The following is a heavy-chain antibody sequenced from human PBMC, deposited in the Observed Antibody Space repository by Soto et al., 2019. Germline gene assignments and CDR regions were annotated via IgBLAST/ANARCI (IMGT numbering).Heavy chain of an antibody. D-gene: IGHD4-17*01. V-gene: IGHV3-30-3*01. CDR1: GFTFSSYA. CDR2: ISYDGSNK. Sequence: GGSLRLSCAASGFTFSSYAMHWVRQAPGKGVEWVAVISYDGSNKYYADSVKGRFTISRDNSKNTLYLQMNSLRAEDTAVYYCARDLGDYDDYWGQGTLVTVSS. CDR3: ARDLGDYDDY. J-gene: IGHJ4*02.